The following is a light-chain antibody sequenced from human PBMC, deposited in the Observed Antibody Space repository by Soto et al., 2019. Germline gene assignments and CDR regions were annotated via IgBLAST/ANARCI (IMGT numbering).Light chain of an antibody. V-gene: IGKV3-20*01. J-gene: IGKJ1*01. CDR3: QQYGSSGT. CDR1: QSVSNNY. Sequence: SVGTQSPGRLSLSPGESATISFRASQSVSNNYLAWYQQKPGQAPRLLIYGASNRATGIPDRFSGSGSGTDFTLTISRLEPEDFAVYYCQQYGSSGTFGQGTKVDIK. CDR2: GAS.